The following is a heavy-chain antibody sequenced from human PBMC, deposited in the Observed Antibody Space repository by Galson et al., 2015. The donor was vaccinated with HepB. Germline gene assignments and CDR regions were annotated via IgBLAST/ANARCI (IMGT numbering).Heavy chain of an antibody. D-gene: IGHD3-3*01. J-gene: IGHJ5*02. CDR3: ARIRFLEWLFSEFDP. CDR2: ISAYNGNT. V-gene: IGHV1-18*04. CDR1: VYTFTSYG. Sequence: SVKVSCKASVYTFTSYGISWVRQAPGQGLEWMGWISAYNGNTNYAQKLQGRVTMTTDTSTSTAYMELRSLRSDDTAVYYCARIRFLEWLFSEFDPWGQGTLVTVSS.